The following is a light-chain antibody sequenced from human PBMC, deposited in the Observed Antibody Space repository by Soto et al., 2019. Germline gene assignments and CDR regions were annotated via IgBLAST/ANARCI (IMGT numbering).Light chain of an antibody. CDR2: AAS. CDR1: QSISSS. V-gene: IGKV1-39*01. CDR3: QQSYCTPGST. Sequence: DIQMTQSPSSLSASVGDRVTITCRASQSISSSLNWYQQKPGKAPKLLIYAASSLQSGVPSRFRGSGSGTECTLTISRLQPEDVATYYCQQSYCTPGSTFGPGTKVDIK. J-gene: IGKJ3*01.